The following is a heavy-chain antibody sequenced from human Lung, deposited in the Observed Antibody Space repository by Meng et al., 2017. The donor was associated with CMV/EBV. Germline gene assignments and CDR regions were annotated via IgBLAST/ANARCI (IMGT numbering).Heavy chain of an antibody. CDR3: TRNYDR. J-gene: IGHJ5*02. CDR2: FFNTGST. D-gene: IGHD5-24*01. V-gene: IGHV4-61*01. CDR1: GASVSSGSYY. Sequence: LALTCPVSGASVSSGSYYWSWFRQPPGRGLEWIGYFFNTGSTNYNPSLKSRVTISVDTSTNQFSLRLSSVTTADTAVYYCTRNYDRWGQGTLVTVSS.